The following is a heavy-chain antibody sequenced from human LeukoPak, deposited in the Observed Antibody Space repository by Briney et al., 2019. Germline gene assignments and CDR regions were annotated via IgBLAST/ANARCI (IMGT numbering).Heavy chain of an antibody. V-gene: IGHV1-69*13. CDR2: IIPIFGTA. D-gene: IGHD3-10*01. Sequence: SVKVSCKASGGTFSSYAISWVRQAPGQGLEWMGVIIPIFGTANYAQKFQGRVTITADESKSTAYMELSSLRSEDTAVYYCARGSGSYRPFGPNFDYWGQGTLVTVSS. J-gene: IGHJ4*02. CDR3: ARGSGSYRPFGPNFDY. CDR1: GGTFSSYA.